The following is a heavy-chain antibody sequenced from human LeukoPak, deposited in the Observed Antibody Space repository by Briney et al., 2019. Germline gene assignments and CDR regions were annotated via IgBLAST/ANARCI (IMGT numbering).Heavy chain of an antibody. Sequence: SGPALVKPTQTLTLTFTFSGFSLSTSGMCVSWIRQPPGKALEWLARIDWDDDKYYSTSLKTRLTISKDTSKNQVVLTMTNMDPVDTATYYCARTLYSGSSGVFDYWGQGTLVTVSS. D-gene: IGHD1-26*01. J-gene: IGHJ4*02. CDR2: IDWDDDK. V-gene: IGHV2-70*11. CDR1: GFSLSTSGMC. CDR3: ARTLYSGSSGVFDY.